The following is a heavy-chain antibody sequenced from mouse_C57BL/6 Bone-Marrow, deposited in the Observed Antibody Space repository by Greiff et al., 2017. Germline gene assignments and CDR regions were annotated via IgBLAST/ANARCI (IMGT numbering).Heavy chain of an antibody. Sequence: QVQLKESGPELVKPGASVKLSCKASGYAFSSSWMNWVKQRPGQGLEWIGRIYPGDGDTNYNGKFKGKATLTADKSSSTAYMQLSSLTSEDSAVYVVAKETTVGYFVYWGQGTTLTVSS. CDR2: IYPGDGDT. J-gene: IGHJ2*01. D-gene: IGHD1-1*01. CDR3: AKETTVGYFVY. CDR1: GYAFSSSW. V-gene: IGHV1-82*01.